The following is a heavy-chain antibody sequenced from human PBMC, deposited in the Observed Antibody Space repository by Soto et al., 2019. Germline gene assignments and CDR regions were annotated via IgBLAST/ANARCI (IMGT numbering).Heavy chain of an antibody. D-gene: IGHD1-26*01. CDR3: ARGVVGASTGFKH. CDR1: FGSLSIFH. J-gene: IGHJ1*01. CDR2: ISNSGST. Sequence: LSVTCTCSFGSLSIFHWSWIRQPPGKGLEWIGFISNSGSTNYNPSLKSRVTISLDTSKNQFSLKLSSVSAADTAVYYCARGVVGASTGFKHWGQGTLVTVS. V-gene: IGHV4-59*01.